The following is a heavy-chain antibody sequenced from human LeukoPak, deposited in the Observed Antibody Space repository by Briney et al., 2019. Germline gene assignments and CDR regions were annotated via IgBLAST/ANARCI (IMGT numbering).Heavy chain of an antibody. D-gene: IGHD3-16*01. V-gene: IGHV3-21*01. CDR2: ISRTSEYI. CDR1: GFSFSIYF. Sequence: GGSLRLSCTASGFSFSIYFMNWVRQAPGKGLEWVSSISRTSEYIHYADSVRGRFAISRDNAKNSVYLQMNSLRAEDTAVYFCAGGGDFDYWGQGILVTVSA. J-gene: IGHJ4*02. CDR3: AGGGDFDY.